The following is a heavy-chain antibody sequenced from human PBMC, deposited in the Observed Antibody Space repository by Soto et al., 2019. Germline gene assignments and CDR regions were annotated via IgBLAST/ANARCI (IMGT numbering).Heavy chain of an antibody. CDR2: ISDSGDRT. CDR1: GFTLSMSA. CDR3: AKDRGIIVKAGDAFDV. Sequence: LRLSCASSGFTLSMSAVNWVRQAPGKGLEWVSYISDSGDRTYYADSVKGRFTISRDRSKNTVSLQMDSLRAEDTAVYYCAKDRGIIVKAGDAFDVWAQGTKVTVSS. D-gene: IGHD3-16*02. J-gene: IGHJ3*01. V-gene: IGHV3-23*01.